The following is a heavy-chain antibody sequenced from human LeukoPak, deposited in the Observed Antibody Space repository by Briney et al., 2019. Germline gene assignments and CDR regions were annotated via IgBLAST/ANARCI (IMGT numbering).Heavy chain of an antibody. Sequence: SETLSLTCAVYGGSFSGYYWSWIRQPPGKGLEWIGEINHSGSTNYNPSLKSRVTTSVDTSKNQFSLKLSSVTAADTAVYYCARAKRGYYYDSSGYRVWGQGTLVTVSS. V-gene: IGHV4-34*01. CDR1: GGSFSGYY. CDR2: INHSGST. D-gene: IGHD3-22*01. J-gene: IGHJ4*02. CDR3: ARAKRGYYYDSSGYRV.